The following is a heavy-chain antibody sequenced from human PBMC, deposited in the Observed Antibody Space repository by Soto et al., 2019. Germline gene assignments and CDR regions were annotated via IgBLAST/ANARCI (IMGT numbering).Heavy chain of an antibody. CDR2: IYYSGST. D-gene: IGHD3-22*01. CDR1: GGSISSSSCY. CDR3: ASITSTVITFDY. Sequence: SETLSLTCTVSGGSISSSSCYWCGIRQPPGKGLEWIGSIYYSGSTYYNPSHTSRVTISVDTYKNQFSLKLSLVTAADAAVYYCASITSTVITFDYWGQGTLVTVSS. J-gene: IGHJ4*02. V-gene: IGHV4-39*01.